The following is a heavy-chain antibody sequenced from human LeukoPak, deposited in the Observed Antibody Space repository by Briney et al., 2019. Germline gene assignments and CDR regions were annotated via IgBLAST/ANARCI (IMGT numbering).Heavy chain of an antibody. CDR3: AKGPSSGPPYYFDY. J-gene: IGHJ4*02. D-gene: IGHD5-12*01. Sequence: PGGSLRLSCAVSGFRFGDDYMSWIRQAPGQGLEWVSTISGGGGYTYYADSVKGRFTISRDSSKNALYLQMNSLRDEDMAVYYCAKGPSSGPPYYFDYWGQGTLVTVSS. CDR2: ISGGGGYT. CDR1: GFRFGDDY. V-gene: IGHV3-23*01.